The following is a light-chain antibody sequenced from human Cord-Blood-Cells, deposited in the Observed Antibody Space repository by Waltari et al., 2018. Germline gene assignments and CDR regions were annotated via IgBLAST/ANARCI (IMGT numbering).Light chain of an antibody. V-gene: IGLV3-21*03. J-gene: IGLJ1*01. CDR1: NLGSNS. Sequence: SYVLTQPPSVSVAPGKTARIPCGGNNLGSNSVHWYQQKPGQAPVLVVYDDSDRPSGIPERFSGSNSGNTATLTISRVEAGDEADYYCQVWDSSSDHYVFGTGTKVTVL. CDR2: DDS. CDR3: QVWDSSSDHYV.